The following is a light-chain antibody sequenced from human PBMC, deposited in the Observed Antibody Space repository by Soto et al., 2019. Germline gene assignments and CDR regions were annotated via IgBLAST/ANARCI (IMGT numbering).Light chain of an antibody. Sequence: DIQMTQSPSSLSASVGDRVTITCRAGQSISSFLSWYQQKPRKAPKLLIYAASSLQTGVPSRFSGSGSGTDFTLTISRLQPEDFATYYCQQSYRTWTFGQGTKVDIK. J-gene: IGKJ1*01. CDR3: QQSYRTWT. CDR2: AAS. CDR1: QSISSF. V-gene: IGKV1-39*01.